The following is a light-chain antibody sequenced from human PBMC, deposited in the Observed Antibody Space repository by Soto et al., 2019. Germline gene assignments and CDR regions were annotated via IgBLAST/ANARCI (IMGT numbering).Light chain of an antibody. CDR1: QSIRSS. CDR2: KAS. CDR3: QQSYSTPRT. Sequence: DIQMTQSPSSLSASVGDRFTITCRTSQSIRSSLNWYQQKPGKAPNLLIYKASTLKSGVPSRFSGSGSGTDFTLTISSLQPEDFATYYCQQSYSTPRTFGQGTKVDIK. V-gene: IGKV1-39*01. J-gene: IGKJ1*01.